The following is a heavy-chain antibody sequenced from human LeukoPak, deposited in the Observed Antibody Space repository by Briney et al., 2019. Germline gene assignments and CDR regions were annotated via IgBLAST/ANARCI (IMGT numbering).Heavy chain of an antibody. CDR1: GYTFTGYY. V-gene: IGHV1-2*02. J-gene: IGHJ5*02. CDR2: INPNSGGT. D-gene: IGHD1/OR15-1a*01. CDR3: ARDLSPNKLSWFDP. Sequence: ASVKVSCKASGYTFTGYYMHWVRQAPGQGLEWMGWINPNSGGTNYAQKFQGRVTMTRDTSISTAYMELSRLRSDDTAVYYCARDLSPNKLSWFDPWGQGTLVTVSS.